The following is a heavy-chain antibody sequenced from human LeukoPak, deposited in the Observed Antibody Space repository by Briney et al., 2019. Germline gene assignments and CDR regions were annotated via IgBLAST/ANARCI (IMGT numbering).Heavy chain of an antibody. D-gene: IGHD6-19*01. CDR1: GLIFRNYA. V-gene: IGHV3-23*01. Sequence: GGSLRLSCTASGLIFRNYAMTWVRQAPRKGLEWVSTISGDGTETFYADSVKGRFTISRDNSKNTHYLQMSSLRAEDTGIYYCAKCSTSAYTTGWCNWIDPWGQGTLVTVSS. CDR3: AKCSTSAYTTGWCNWIDP. CDR2: ISGDGTET. J-gene: IGHJ5*02.